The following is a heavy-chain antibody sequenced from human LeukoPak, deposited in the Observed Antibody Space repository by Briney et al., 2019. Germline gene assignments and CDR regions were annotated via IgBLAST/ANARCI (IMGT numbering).Heavy chain of an antibody. D-gene: IGHD3-10*01. Sequence: PGGSLRLSCAASGFTFSGYAMTWVRQAPGKGLEWVSAISGSGGSTYYADSVKGRFTISRDHSKNTLYLQMNSLRAEDTALCYCAKEPGLLWFGELAYWGQGTLVTVSS. J-gene: IGHJ4*02. CDR3: AKEPGLLWFGELAY. CDR2: ISGSGGST. CDR1: GFTFSGYA. V-gene: IGHV3-23*01.